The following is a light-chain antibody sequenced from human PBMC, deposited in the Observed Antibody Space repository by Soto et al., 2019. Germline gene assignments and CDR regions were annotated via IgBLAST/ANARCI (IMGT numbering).Light chain of an antibody. Sequence: EIVLTQSPATLSLSPGERDTLSCRASQSVSTYLAWYQQEPGQAPRLLIYDASNRATGIPARFSGSGSGTDFTLTISSLEPEDFSVYYCQQRSNWPLTFGGGTKVEIK. CDR3: QQRSNWPLT. J-gene: IGKJ4*01. V-gene: IGKV3-11*01. CDR2: DAS. CDR1: QSVSTY.